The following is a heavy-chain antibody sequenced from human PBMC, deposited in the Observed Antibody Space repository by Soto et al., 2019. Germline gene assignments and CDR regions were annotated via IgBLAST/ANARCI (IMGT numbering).Heavy chain of an antibody. Sequence: EVQLLESGGGLVQPGGSLRLSCAASGFTFSSFAMSWVRQAPGKGLEWVSSISGSGDSTYYAESVKGRFTMSRDNSKNTLYLQMNSLRAEDTAVYYCAKGSWFYYFDYWGQGTLVTVSS. D-gene: IGHD6-13*01. V-gene: IGHV3-23*01. J-gene: IGHJ4*02. CDR1: GFTFSSFA. CDR2: ISGSGDST. CDR3: AKGSWFYYFDY.